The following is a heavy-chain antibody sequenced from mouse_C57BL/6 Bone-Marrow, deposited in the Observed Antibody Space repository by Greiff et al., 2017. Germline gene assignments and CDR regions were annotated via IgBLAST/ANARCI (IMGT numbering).Heavy chain of an antibody. CDR2: ISDDGSYT. CDR1: VFTFSSYA. V-gene: IGHV5-4*03. Sequence: EVKLVESGGGLVKPGGSLKLSCAASVFTFSSYAMSWVRHTPEKRLEWVATISDDGSYTYYPDNVKGRFTISRDNAKNNLYLQMRHLKSEDTAMYYCARAYYSNPYAMDYWGQGTSVTVSS. D-gene: IGHD2-5*01. CDR3: ARAYYSNPYAMDY. J-gene: IGHJ4*01.